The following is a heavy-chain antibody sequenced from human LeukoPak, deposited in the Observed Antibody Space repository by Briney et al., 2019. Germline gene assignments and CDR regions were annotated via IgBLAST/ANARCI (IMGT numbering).Heavy chain of an antibody. CDR2: ISSSGSTI. CDR3: ARVGSSSWSTRYDY. CDR1: RFTFSDYY. V-gene: IGHV3-11*04. Sequence: GGSLRLSCAASRFTFSDYYMSWIRQAPGKGLEWVSYISSSGSTIYYADSVKGRFTISRDNAKNSLYLQMNSLRAEDTAVYYCARVGSSSWSTRYDYWGQGTLVTVSS. D-gene: IGHD6-13*01. J-gene: IGHJ4*02.